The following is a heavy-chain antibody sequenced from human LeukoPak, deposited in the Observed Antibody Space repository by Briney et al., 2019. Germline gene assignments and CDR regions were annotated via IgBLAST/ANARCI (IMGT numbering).Heavy chain of an antibody. CDR1: GYTFTSYG. J-gene: IGHJ3*02. D-gene: IGHD3-3*01. CDR3: ARDLSGVVEAFDI. Sequence: ASVTVSCKASGYTFTSYGISWVRQAPGQGLEWMGWISAYNGNKNYAQKLQGRVTMTTDTSTSPAYMELRSLRSDDTAVYYCARDLSGVVEAFDIWGQGTMVTVSS. V-gene: IGHV1-18*01. CDR2: ISAYNGNK.